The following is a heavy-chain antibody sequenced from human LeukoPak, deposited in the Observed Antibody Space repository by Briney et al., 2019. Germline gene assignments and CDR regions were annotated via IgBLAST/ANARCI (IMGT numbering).Heavy chain of an antibody. CDR3: AKGPRSYDYDFWSGYYTGSGNYFDY. Sequence: GGSLRLSCAASGFTFSSNAMGGVRQAPGKGLEWVSAIGGSGGRKYYADSVKGRFTISRDNSKNTLYLQMNSLRAEDTAVYYCAKGPRSYDYDFWSGYYTGSGNYFDYWGQGTLVTVSS. D-gene: IGHD3-3*01. CDR2: IGGSGGRK. V-gene: IGHV3-23*01. J-gene: IGHJ4*02. CDR1: GFTFSSNA.